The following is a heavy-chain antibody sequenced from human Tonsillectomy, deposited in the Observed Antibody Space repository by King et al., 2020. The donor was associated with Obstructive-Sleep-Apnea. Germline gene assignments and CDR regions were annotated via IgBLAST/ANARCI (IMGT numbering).Heavy chain of an antibody. J-gene: IGHJ5*02. D-gene: IGHD3-10*01. CDR1: GGSVSSGSYY. V-gene: IGHV4-61*01. CDR2: IYYSGNT. Sequence: QLQESGPGLVKPSETLSLTCTVSGGSVSSGSYYWRWIRQPPGKGLEWIGDIYYSGNTNYNPSLKSRVTISVDTSKNQFSLKLSSVTAADTAVYYCARSLWFGEFHNWFDPWGQGTLVTVSS. CDR3: ARSLWFGEFHNWFDP.